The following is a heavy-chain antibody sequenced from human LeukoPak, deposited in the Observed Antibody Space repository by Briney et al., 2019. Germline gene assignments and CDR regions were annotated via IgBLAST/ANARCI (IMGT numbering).Heavy chain of an antibody. Sequence: PGGSLRLSCAASGFTFSSYTMSWVRQAPGKGLEWVSIISGSGDNKYHADSVKGRFTISRDNSKNTLYLQMNSLRAEDTAVYSCAKHLNLDYEYWGQGTLVTVSS. CDR1: GFTFSSYT. CDR2: ISGSGDNK. D-gene: IGHD3/OR15-3a*01. V-gene: IGHV3-23*01. J-gene: IGHJ4*02. CDR3: AKHLNLDYEY.